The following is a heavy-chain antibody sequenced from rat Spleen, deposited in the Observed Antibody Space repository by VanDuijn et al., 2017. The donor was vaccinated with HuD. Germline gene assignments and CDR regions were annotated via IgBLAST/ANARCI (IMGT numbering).Heavy chain of an antibody. CDR1: GFTFSDYY. V-gene: IGHV5-29*01. Sequence: EVQLVESDGGSVQPGRSLKLSCAASGFTFSDYYMAWVRQAPTKGLEWVATMSHDGSGTYYRDSVKGRFTVSRENVKSTLYLPMDSLRSEDTATYYCARGGAYWGQGTLVTVSS. CDR2: MSHDGSGT. D-gene: IGHD1-11*01. CDR3: ARGGAY. J-gene: IGHJ3*01.